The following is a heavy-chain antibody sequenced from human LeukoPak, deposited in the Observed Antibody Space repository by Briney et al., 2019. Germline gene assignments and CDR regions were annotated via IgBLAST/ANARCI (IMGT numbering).Heavy chain of an antibody. CDR3: ARDRSWAAALASETYYFDY. D-gene: IGHD6-13*01. CDR1: GFTFSDYY. CDR2: ISSSGSTI. Sequence: GGSLRLSCAASGFTFSDYYMSWIRQAPGKGLEWVSYISSSGSTIYYADSVKGRFTISRDNAKNSLYLQMNSLRAEDTAVYYCARDRSWAAALASETYYFDYWGQGTLVTVSS. V-gene: IGHV3-11*04. J-gene: IGHJ4*02.